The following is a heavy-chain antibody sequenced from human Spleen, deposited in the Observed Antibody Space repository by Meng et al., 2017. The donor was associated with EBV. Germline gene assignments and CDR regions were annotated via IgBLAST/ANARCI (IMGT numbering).Heavy chain of an antibody. V-gene: IGHV4-34*01. J-gene: IGHJ4*02. Sequence: LRQWGCGLFKPSGPLSLTCAVFGGSLSGYHWSWIRQPPGMGLEWIGEIYHTGSTTYNSSLKSRVTLSLNTSNNQFSLNLSSVTAADTAVYYCARGAWDGSGTRPFDHWGQGTLVTVSS. D-gene: IGHD3-10*01. CDR3: ARGAWDGSGTRPFDH. CDR1: GGSLSGYH. CDR2: IYHTGST.